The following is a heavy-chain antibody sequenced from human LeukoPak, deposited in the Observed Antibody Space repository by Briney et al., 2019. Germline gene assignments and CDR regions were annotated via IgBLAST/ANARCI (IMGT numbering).Heavy chain of an antibody. Sequence: GGSLRLSCAASGFTFSSYAMSWVRQAPGKGLEWVSAISGSGGSTLYAESVKGRFTISRDYSKNTLELQMNSLRAEDTAVYYCAKDTEYSSRWYKEAVDYWGQGTLVTVSS. CDR1: GFTFSSYA. CDR2: ISGSGGST. CDR3: AKDTEYSSRWYKEAVDY. J-gene: IGHJ4*02. D-gene: IGHD6-13*01. V-gene: IGHV3-23*01.